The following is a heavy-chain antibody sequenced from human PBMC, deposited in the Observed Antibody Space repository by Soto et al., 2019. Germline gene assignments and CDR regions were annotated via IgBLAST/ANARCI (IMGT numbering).Heavy chain of an antibody. CDR1: GGSFSGYY. J-gene: IGHJ4*02. CDR2: INHSGST. V-gene: IGHV4-34*01. Sequence: QVQLQQWGAGLLKPSETLSLTCAVYGGSFSGYYWTWIRQPPGTGLEWIGEINHSGSTNYNPSLNTRXTXSXXTSKNQFSLKLTSVTAADTAVYYCARDKITGLFDYWGQGTLVTVSS. D-gene: IGHD2-8*02. CDR3: ARDKITGLFDY.